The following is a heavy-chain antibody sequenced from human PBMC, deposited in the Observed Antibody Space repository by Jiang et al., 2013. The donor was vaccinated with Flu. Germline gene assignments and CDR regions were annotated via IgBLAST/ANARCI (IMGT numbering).Heavy chain of an antibody. CDR1: GDSVSMNRAA. CDR3: ARLNWQARGMDV. CDR2: TYYNSKWYN. Sequence: QTLSLTCAISGDSVSMNRAAWNWIRQSPSRGLEWLGRTYYNSKWYNDYAVSVKSRITINPDTSKNQVSLQLNSVTPEDTAVYYCARLNWQARGMDVRGQGATVTVSS. D-gene: IGHD1-1*01. J-gene: IGHJ6*02. V-gene: IGHV6-1*01.